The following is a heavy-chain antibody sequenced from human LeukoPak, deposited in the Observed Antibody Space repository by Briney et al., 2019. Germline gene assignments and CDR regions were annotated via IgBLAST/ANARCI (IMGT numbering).Heavy chain of an antibody. CDR2: IYSTGST. V-gene: IGHV4-61*02. CDR3: ARVTTGGYYNC. D-gene: IGHD3-22*01. Sequence: SQTLSLTCSVSGDSISSGNYCWTWIRQPAGKGLEWIGRIYSTGSTNYNPSLKSRVTISVDTSKNQFSLRWSSVTAADTAVYYCARVTTGGYYNCWGQGTLVTVS. CDR1: GDSISSGNYC. J-gene: IGHJ4*02.